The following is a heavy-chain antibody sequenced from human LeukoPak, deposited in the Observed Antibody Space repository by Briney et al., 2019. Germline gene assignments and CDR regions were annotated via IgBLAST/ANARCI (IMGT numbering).Heavy chain of an antibody. Sequence: ASVKVSCKASGYTFTSYAMHWVRQAPGQRLEWMGWSNAGNGNTKYSQEFQGRVTMTRDTSTSTVYMELSSLRSEDTAVYYCARALLPTVAGKERADFQHWGQGTLVTVSS. V-gene: IGHV1-3*02. CDR2: SNAGNGNT. CDR3: ARALLPTVAGKERADFQH. D-gene: IGHD6-19*01. J-gene: IGHJ1*01. CDR1: GYTFTSYA.